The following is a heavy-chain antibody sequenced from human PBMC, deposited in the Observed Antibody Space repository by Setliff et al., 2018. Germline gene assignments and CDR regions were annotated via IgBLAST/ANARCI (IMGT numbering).Heavy chain of an antibody. D-gene: IGHD5-12*01. J-gene: IGHJ4*02. CDR3: ARGGTCREFDY. CDR2: VDYSGAA. Sequence: PSETLSLTCTVSGGSFSTYYWSWIRQAPGKGLEWIGQVDYSGAANYNPSLKSRVTVSVDTSKNKFSLRLISVTAADTAVYYGARGGTCREFDYWGQGTLVTVSS. V-gene: IGHV4-59*01. CDR1: GGSFSTYY.